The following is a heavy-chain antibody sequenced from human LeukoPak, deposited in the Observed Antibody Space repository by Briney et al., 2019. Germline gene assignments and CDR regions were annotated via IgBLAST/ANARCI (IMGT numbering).Heavy chain of an antibody. Sequence: SETLSLTCTVSGGSISSYYWSWIRQPPGKGLEWIGYIYYSGSTNYNPSLKSRVTTSVDTSKTQFSLKLSSVTAADTAVYYCARESRDRGYGYGAFDYWGQGTLVTVSS. CDR2: IYYSGST. D-gene: IGHD5-18*01. CDR3: ARESRDRGYGYGAFDY. J-gene: IGHJ4*02. CDR1: GGSISSYY. V-gene: IGHV4-59*01.